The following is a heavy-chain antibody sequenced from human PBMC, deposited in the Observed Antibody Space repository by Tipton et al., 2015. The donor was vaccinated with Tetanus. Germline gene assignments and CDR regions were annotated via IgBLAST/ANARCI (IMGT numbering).Heavy chain of an antibody. Sequence: SLRLSCAASGFTLGSYWMSWVRQTPGKGLEWVANIKGDGSEKYYVDSVRGRFTISRDNAKNSLYLQMNSLRVEDTGVYYCARDDWTLGMDVWGQGTTVTVSS. D-gene: IGHD3-9*01. J-gene: IGHJ6*02. CDR3: ARDDWTLGMDV. CDR1: GFTLGSYW. V-gene: IGHV3-7*01. CDR2: IKGDGSEK.